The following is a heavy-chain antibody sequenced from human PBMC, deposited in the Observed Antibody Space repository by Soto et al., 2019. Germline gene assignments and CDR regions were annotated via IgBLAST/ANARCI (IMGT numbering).Heavy chain of an antibody. J-gene: IGHJ6*02. Sequence: ASVTVSCKASGYIFSNYGITCVRQSPGQGLEWLGLISAYNHTTDSAQRLQGRVTFTTDTSTSTAYMELRGLTSDDTGVYYCGRGDPIFGVANGVDVWGQGTTVTVSS. CDR2: ISAYNHTT. D-gene: IGHD3-3*01. CDR1: GYIFSNYG. V-gene: IGHV1-18*01. CDR3: GRGDPIFGVANGVDV.